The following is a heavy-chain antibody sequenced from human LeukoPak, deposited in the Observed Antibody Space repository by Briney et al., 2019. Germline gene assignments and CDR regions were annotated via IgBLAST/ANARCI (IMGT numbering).Heavy chain of an antibody. J-gene: IGHJ3*02. CDR1: GGSFSSYY. CDR3: ARHTTYYYDSSGSEPAFDI. V-gene: IGHV4-59*08. Sequence: SETLSLTCAVYGGSFSSYYWSWIRQPPGKGLEWIGYIYYSGSTNYNPSLKSRVTISVDTSKNQFSLKLSSVTAADTAVYYCARHTTYYYDSSGSEPAFDIWGQGTMVTVSS. CDR2: IYYSGST. D-gene: IGHD3-22*01.